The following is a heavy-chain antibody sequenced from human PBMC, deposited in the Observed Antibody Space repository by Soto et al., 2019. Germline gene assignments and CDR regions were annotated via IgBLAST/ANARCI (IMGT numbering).Heavy chain of an antibody. J-gene: IGHJ6*02. CDR2: IRTSSSYM. CDR3: ARDLRGDTALDV. Sequence: EVQLVESGGGLVKPGGSLRLSCAASGFSFSSYSMNWVRQAPGKGLEWVSSIRTSSSYMFYADSVNGRFTISRDNAKNSLYLQMNSLRAEDTAVYYCARDLRGDTALDVWGQGTTVTVSS. V-gene: IGHV3-21*01. CDR1: GFSFSSYS. D-gene: IGHD5-18*01.